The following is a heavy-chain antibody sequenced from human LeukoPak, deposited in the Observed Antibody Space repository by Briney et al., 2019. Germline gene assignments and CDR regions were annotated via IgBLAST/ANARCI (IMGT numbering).Heavy chain of an antibody. CDR3: ARDRAITIFGVVIIPPYYFDY. CDR1: GFTFRTYA. D-gene: IGHD3-3*01. V-gene: IGHV3-23*01. J-gene: IGHJ4*02. CDR2: ISGSGNGT. Sequence: GGSLRLSCTASGFTFRTYAMNWVRQAPGKGLEWLSGISGSGNGTYYADSVKGRFTISRDNSKNTLYLQMNSLRAEDTAVYYCARDRAITIFGVVIIPPYYFDYWGQGTLVTVSS.